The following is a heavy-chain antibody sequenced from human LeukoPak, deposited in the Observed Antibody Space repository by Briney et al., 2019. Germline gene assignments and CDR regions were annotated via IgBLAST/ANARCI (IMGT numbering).Heavy chain of an antibody. CDR1: GFTFSSYS. J-gene: IGHJ4*02. CDR3: ARPFGYFDWLLDY. D-gene: IGHD3-9*01. CDR2: ITASGTAM. V-gene: IGHV3-48*02. Sequence: GGSLRLSCAASGFTFSSYSMNWVRQAPGKGLEWVSHITASGTAMFYADSVKGRFTISRDNAKNSLYLQMNSLRDEDTAVYYCARPFGYFDWLLDYWGQGTLVAVSS.